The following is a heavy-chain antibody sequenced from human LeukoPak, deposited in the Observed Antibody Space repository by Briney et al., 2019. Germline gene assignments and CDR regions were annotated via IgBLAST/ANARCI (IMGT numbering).Heavy chain of an antibody. J-gene: IGHJ4*02. CDR1: GFTFSSYG. CDR3: AKAGYSSSWNFDY. Sequence: GRSLRLSCAASGFTFSSYGMHWVRQAPGKGLEWVAVISYDGSNKYYADSVKGQFTISRDNSKNTLYLQMNSLRAEDTAVYYCAKAGYSSSWNFDYWGQGTLVTVSS. CDR2: ISYDGSNK. D-gene: IGHD6-13*01. V-gene: IGHV3-30*18.